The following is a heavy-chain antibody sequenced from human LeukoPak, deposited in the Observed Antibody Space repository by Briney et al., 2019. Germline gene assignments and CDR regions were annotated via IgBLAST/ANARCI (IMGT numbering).Heavy chain of an antibody. V-gene: IGHV1-2*02. J-gene: IGHJ4*02. Sequence: GASVKVSCKASGYTFTGCYMHWVRQAPGQGLEWMGWINPNSGGTNYAQKFQGRVTMTRDTSISTAYMELSRLRSDDTAVYYCARERRDIVVVPAAIFDYWGQGTLVTVSS. D-gene: IGHD2-2*01. CDR3: ARERRDIVVVPAAIFDY. CDR1: GYTFTGCY. CDR2: INPNSGGT.